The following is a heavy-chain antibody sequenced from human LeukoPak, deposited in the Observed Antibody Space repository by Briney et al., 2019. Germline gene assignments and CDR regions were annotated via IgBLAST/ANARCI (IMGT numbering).Heavy chain of an antibody. CDR1: GGSIGRYY. Sequence: SETLSLTCTVSGGSIGRYYWSWIRQSPGKGLEWIGHIYYNGVTNSNPSLKSRVTISVDTSKNQFSLKLSSVTAADTAVYFCARRMGQQLGVDAFDVWGQGTMVTVSS. D-gene: IGHD6-13*01. V-gene: IGHV4-59*01. J-gene: IGHJ3*01. CDR3: ARRMGQQLGVDAFDV. CDR2: IYYNGVT.